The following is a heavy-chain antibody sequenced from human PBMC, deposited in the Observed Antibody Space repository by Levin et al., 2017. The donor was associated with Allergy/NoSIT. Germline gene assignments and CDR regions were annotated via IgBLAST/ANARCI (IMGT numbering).Heavy chain of an antibody. V-gene: IGHV1-2*02. CDR1: GYTFTAYY. D-gene: IGHD6-19*01. J-gene: IGHJ4*02. Sequence: VASVKVSCKASGYTFTAYYMHWVRQAPGQGLEWMGWINPNSGGTNYAQKFQGRVTMTSDTSISTAYMELGRLRSDDTAVYYCARGSTTSGWYENYWGQGTLVTVSS. CDR2: INPNSGGT. CDR3: ARGSTTSGWYENY.